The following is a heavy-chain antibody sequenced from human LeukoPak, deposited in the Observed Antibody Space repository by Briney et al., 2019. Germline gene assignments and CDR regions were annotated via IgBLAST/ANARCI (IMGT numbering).Heavy chain of an antibody. CDR2: IYHSGST. CDR1: GGSISSGGYS. D-gene: IGHD2-2*02. Sequence: SETLSLACAVSGGSISSGGYSWSWIRQPPGKGLEWIGYIYHSGSTYYNPSLKSRVTISVDRSKNQFSLKLSSVTAADTAVYYCAGGVGYCSSTSCYNGSWFDPWGQGTLVTVSS. V-gene: IGHV4-30-2*01. CDR3: AGGVGYCSSTSCYNGSWFDP. J-gene: IGHJ5*02.